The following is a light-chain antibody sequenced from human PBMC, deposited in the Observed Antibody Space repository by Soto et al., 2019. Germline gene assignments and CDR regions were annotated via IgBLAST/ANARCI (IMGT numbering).Light chain of an antibody. Sequence: EIVLTQSPGTLPLSPGERATLSCRARQSVAGNTLAWYQQKPCQAPRLLMYGVSSRSTGIPDRLSGSGSGTDFTLTISILEPEEVVVYYCQQYGRSPYTFGQGTQLEIK. CDR1: QSVAGNT. CDR2: GVS. V-gene: IGKV3-20*01. J-gene: IGKJ2*01. CDR3: QQYGRSPYT.